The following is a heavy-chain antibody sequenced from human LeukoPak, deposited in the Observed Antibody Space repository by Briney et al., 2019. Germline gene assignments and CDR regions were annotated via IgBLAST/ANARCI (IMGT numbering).Heavy chain of an antibody. CDR2: ISGSGGNT. CDR3: AKATTLEWPRAYFDY. J-gene: IGHJ4*02. D-gene: IGHD3-3*01. V-gene: IGHV3-23*01. CDR1: GFTFSSYG. Sequence: QPGGSLRLSCAASGFTFSSYGMSWVRRAPGKGPEWVSGISGSGGNTYYADSVKGRFTISRDNSQNTLCLQMNTLRAEDTAVYYCAKATTLEWPRAYFDYWGQGTLVTVSS.